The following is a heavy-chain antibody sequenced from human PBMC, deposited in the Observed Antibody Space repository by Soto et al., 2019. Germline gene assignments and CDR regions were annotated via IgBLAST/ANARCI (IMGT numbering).Heavy chain of an antibody. Sequence: QVQLVESGGGVVQPGRSLRLSCAASGFTFSSYGMHWVRQAPGKGLEWVAVISYDGSNKYYADSVKGRFTISRDNSKNTQYLQMISLRAEDTDVYYCAKDRDIVVVSASEGRYYFDYWGQGSLVTVSS. D-gene: IGHD2-21*02. CDR2: ISYDGSNK. J-gene: IGHJ4*02. CDR1: GFTFSSYG. CDR3: AKDRDIVVVSASEGRYYFDY. V-gene: IGHV3-30*18.